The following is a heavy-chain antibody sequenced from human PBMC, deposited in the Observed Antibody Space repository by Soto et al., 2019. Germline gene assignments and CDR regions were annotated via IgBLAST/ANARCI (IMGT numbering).Heavy chain of an antibody. CDR1: GGSVNIGTYY. CDR3: ASLKKDYYDSSGYYVFDY. CDR2: TFYSGST. J-gene: IGHJ4*02. D-gene: IGHD3-22*01. V-gene: IGHV4-31*03. Sequence: QVQLQESGPGLVKPSQTLSLTCTVSGGSVNIGTYYWSWIRQRPGEGLEWIGYTFYSGSTYYNPPLNSRITISLAISNNQFSLELTSVTAADTAVYFCASLKKDYYDSSGYYVFDYWGQGTLVTVSS.